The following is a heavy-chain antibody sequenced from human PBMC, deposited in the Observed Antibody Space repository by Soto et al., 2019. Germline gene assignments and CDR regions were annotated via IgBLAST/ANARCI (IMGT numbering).Heavy chain of an antibody. CDR3: ARDLNSGIIDY. D-gene: IGHD1-1*01. CDR2: IYYSGST. V-gene: IGHV4-59*01. J-gene: IGHJ4*02. Sequence: SETLSLTCTVSGGSISSYYWSWIRQPPGKGLEWIGYIYYSGSTNYNPSLKSRVTISVDTSKNQFSLKLSSVTAADTAVYYCARDLNSGIIDYWGQGTLVTVSS. CDR1: GGSISSYY.